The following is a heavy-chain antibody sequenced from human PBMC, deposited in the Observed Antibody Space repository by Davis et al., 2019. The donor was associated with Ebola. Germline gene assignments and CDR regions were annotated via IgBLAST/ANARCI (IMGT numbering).Heavy chain of an antibody. Sequence: PGGSLRLSCAASGFTFSSYGMHWVRQAPGKGLEWVAVISYDGSNKYYADSVKGRFTISRDNSKNTLYLQMNSLRAEDTAVYYCAKPGRPLDGSGYYGYWGQGTLVTVSS. CDR2: ISYDGSNK. J-gene: IGHJ4*02. V-gene: IGHV3-30*18. CDR3: AKPGRPLDGSGYYGY. CDR1: GFTFSSYG. D-gene: IGHD3-22*01.